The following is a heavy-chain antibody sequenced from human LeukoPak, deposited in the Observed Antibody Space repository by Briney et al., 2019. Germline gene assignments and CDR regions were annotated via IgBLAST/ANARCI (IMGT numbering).Heavy chain of an antibody. CDR1: GGSISSYY. CDR2: IYYSGST. CDR3: ARQLSSNDYSSSWYQYYYYYMDV. Sequence: SETLSLTCTVSGGSISSYYWSWIRQPPGKGLEWIGYIYYSGSTNYNPSLKSRVTISVDTSKNQFSPKLSSVTAADTAVYYCARQLSSNDYSSSWYQYYYYYMDVWGKGTTVTVSS. J-gene: IGHJ6*03. V-gene: IGHV4-59*08. D-gene: IGHD6-13*01.